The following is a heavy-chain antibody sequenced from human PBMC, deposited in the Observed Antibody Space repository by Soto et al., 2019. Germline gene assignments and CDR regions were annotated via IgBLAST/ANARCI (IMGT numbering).Heavy chain of an antibody. CDR3: ARDCRARYGSGSDYNQQVSGYDDYYWMDV. CDR1: GFTFSSYA. Sequence: QVQLVESGGGVVQPGRSLRLSCAASGFTFSSYAMHWVRQAPGKGLEWVAVISYDGSNKYYADSVKGRFTISRDNSKNTLYLNMNSIRDDDTAVYYCARDCRARYGSGSDYNQQVSGYDDYYWMDVWGQGTTVTVSS. D-gene: IGHD3-10*01. J-gene: IGHJ6*02. V-gene: IGHV3-30-3*01. CDR2: ISYDGSNK.